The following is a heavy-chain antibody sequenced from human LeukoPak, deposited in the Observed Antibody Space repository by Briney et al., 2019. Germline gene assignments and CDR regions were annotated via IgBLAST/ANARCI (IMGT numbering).Heavy chain of an antibody. D-gene: IGHD3-3*01. V-gene: IGHV3-21*01. CDR3: ARDRGVVSYYYYGMDV. CDR1: GFTFSSYS. CDR2: ISSSSSYI. J-gene: IGHJ6*02. Sequence: GGSLRLSCAASGFTFSSYSMNRVRQAPGKGLEWVSSISSSSSYIYYADSVKGRFTISRDNAKNSLYLQMNSLRAEDTAVYYCARDRGVVSYYYYGMDVWGQGTTVTVSS.